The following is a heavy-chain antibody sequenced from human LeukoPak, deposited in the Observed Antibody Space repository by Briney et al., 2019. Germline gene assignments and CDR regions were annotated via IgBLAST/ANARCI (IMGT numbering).Heavy chain of an antibody. CDR1: GFTFSSYE. Sequence: GGSLRLSCAACGFTFSSYEMNWVRQAPGKGLEWVSYISSSGRTIYYADSVKGRFTISRDNAKNSLYLQMNSLRAEDTAVYYCARGHTAKIDYWGQGTLVTVSS. D-gene: IGHD5-18*01. V-gene: IGHV3-48*03. J-gene: IGHJ4*02. CDR3: ARGHTAKIDY. CDR2: ISSSGRTI.